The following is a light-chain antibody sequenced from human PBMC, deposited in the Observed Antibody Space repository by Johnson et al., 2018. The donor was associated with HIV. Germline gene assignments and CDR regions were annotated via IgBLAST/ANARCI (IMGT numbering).Light chain of an antibody. CDR1: SSNIGTNS. Sequence: QSVLTQPPSVSAAPGQKVTISCSGSSSNIGTNSVSWYQQLPGTAPRLLIYDNNKRPSGIPDRFSGSQSGTSATLGITGLQTGDEADYYCGTWDSSLSAGFFGTGTKVTVL. CDR2: DNN. J-gene: IGLJ1*01. CDR3: GTWDSSLSAGF. V-gene: IGLV1-51*01.